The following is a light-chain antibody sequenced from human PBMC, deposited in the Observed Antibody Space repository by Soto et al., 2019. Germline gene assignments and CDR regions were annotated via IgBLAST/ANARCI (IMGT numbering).Light chain of an antibody. CDR1: PSVSSS. CDR2: SGY. J-gene: IGKJ1*01. Sequence: FVVTQSPDTLSLSPGERATLSCRASPSVSSSVAWYQHKPGPSPRLVIYSGYKRATGIPARFSGSGSGTDFTLTISGLEVDDFAIYYCQQRYSWLRVFGQGTKVEVK. V-gene: IGKV3-11*01. CDR3: QQRYSWLRV.